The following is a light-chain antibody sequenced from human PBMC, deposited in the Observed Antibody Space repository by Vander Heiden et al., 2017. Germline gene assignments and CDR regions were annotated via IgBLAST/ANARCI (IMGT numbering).Light chain of an antibody. Sequence: EIVLTQPPATLSVSPGERATLSCRASPSASSNLAWYQQQPGQAPRLLINGAATRATGIPARISGSGSGTEFTLTISSLQSEDFAVNYCQQYNYWPPLTFGGGTKVEIK. CDR3: QQYNYWPPLT. CDR2: GAA. CDR1: PSASSN. J-gene: IGKJ4*01. V-gene: IGKV3-15*01.